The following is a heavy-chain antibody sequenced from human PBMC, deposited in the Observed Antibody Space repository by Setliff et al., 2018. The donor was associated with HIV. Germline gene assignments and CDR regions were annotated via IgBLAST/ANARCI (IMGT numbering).Heavy chain of an antibody. Sequence: SETLSLTCTVSGASVTNVLYYWSWLRQPAGKGLEWIGHIYTSGNSRYTNFNSSLESRVAISLDTSSNQFSLKLSSVTAADTAVYHCAREREAWSAYDSWGQGTLVTVSS. CDR3: AREREAWSAYDS. CDR1: GASVTNVLYY. D-gene: IGHD3-3*01. J-gene: IGHJ5*02. CDR2: IYTSGNSRYT. V-gene: IGHV4-61*09.